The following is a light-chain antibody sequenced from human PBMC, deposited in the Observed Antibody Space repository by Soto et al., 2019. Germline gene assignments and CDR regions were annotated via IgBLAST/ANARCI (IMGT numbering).Light chain of an antibody. J-gene: IGLJ1*01. V-gene: IGLV2-11*01. CDR2: DVS. Sequence: LTQPRSVSGSPGQSVTISCTGTSSDVGGYNYVSWYQQHPGKAPKLMIYDVSKRPSGVPDRFSGSKSGNTASLTISGLQAEDEADYYCCSYAGSYTFVFGTGTKATV. CDR1: SSDVGGYNY. CDR3: CSYAGSYTFV.